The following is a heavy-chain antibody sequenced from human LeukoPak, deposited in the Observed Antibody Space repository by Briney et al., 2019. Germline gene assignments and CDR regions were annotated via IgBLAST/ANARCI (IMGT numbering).Heavy chain of an antibody. CDR3: ARSIFSGYYLFDY. V-gene: IGHV1-2*02. CDR2: INPNSGDT. D-gene: IGHD3-22*01. J-gene: IGHJ4*02. CDR1: GYIFTGYY. Sequence: VASVKVSCKASGYIFTGYYMHWVRQAPGQGLEWMGWINPNSGDTNYAQKFQGRVTMTTDTSTSTTYMELRSLRSDDTAVYYCARSIFSGYYLFDYWGQGTLVTVSS.